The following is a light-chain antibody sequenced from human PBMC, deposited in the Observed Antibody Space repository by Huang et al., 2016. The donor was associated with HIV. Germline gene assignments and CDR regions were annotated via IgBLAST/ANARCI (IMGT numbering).Light chain of an antibody. V-gene: IGKV4-1*01. J-gene: IGKJ3*01. CDR2: WAS. CDR1: QSVLYSSNNKNY. Sequence: DIVMTQSPDSLAVSLGKRSTINCKSSQSVLYSSNNKNYLAWYQQKPGQPPKLLIYWASTRESGVPDRFSGSGSGTDVTLTISSLQAEDVAVYYCQQYYSTPPVTFGPGTKVDIK. CDR3: QQYYSTPPVT.